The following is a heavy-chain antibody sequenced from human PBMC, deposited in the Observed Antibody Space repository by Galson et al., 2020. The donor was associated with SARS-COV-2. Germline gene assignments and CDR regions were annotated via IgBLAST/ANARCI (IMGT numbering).Heavy chain of an antibody. J-gene: IGHJ6*02. Sequence: TGGSLRLSCAASGFTFSSYSMNWVRQAPGKGLEWVSSINSSSSYKYYADSVKGRFTISRDNAKNSLYLQMNSLRAEDTAVYYCARKYYGMDVWGQGTMVTVSS. V-gene: IGHV3-21*01. CDR1: GFTFSSYS. CDR2: INSSSSYK. CDR3: ARKYYGMDV.